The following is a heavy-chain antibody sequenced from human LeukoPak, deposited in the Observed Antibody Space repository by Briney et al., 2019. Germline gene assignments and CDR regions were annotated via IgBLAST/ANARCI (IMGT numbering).Heavy chain of an antibody. V-gene: IGHV3-23*01. CDR2: ISDSGTST. Sequence: GGSLRLSYAASGFSFSNYAMTWVRQAPGKGLEWVSSISDSGTSTYYADSVKGRFTISRDNSKNTLFLSMNRLRADDTAVYFCAKDDYSDSSGYWDYWGQGVLVTVS. J-gene: IGHJ4*02. D-gene: IGHD3-22*01. CDR3: AKDDYSDSSGYWDY. CDR1: GFSFSNYA.